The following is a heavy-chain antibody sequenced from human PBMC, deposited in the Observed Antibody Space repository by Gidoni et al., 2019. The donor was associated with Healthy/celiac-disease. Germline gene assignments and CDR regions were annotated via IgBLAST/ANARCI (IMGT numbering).Heavy chain of an antibody. Sequence: EVQLVESGGGLVQPGGSLRLSCAASGFTFSSYWMSWVRQAPGKGLGWVANIKQDGSEKYYVDSVKGRFTISRDNAKNSLYLQMNSLRAEDTAVYYCARDRTAMAKYYYYGMDVWGQGTTVTVSS. V-gene: IGHV3-7*01. CDR1: GFTFSSYW. CDR2: IKQDGSEK. J-gene: IGHJ6*02. D-gene: IGHD5-18*01. CDR3: ARDRTAMAKYYYYGMDV.